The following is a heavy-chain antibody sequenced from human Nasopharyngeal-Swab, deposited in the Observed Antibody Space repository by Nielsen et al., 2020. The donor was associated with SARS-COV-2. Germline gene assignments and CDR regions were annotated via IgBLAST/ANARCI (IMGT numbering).Heavy chain of an antibody. Sequence: GESLKISWAASGFTFSSYGMHWVRQAPGKGLEWVAVIWYDGSNKYYADSVKGRFTISRDNSKNTLSLQMNGLGAEDTAVYYCAKDLRGPYFFWGQGTLVTVSS. V-gene: IGHV3-33*06. CDR1: GFTFSSYG. CDR3: AKDLRGPYFF. J-gene: IGHJ4*02. D-gene: IGHD2/OR15-2a*01. CDR2: IWYDGSNK.